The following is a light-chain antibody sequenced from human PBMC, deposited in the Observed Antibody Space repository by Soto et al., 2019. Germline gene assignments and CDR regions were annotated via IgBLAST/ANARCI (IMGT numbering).Light chain of an antibody. Sequence: EIVLTQSPGTLSLSPGERATHSCRASQSVSSNYLAWYQQKPGQAPRLLIHGASSRATGIPDRFSGSGSGTDFTLTISRLEPEDFAVYYCQQYGSSPRTFGQGTKVDIK. V-gene: IGKV3-20*01. CDR1: QSVSSNY. CDR3: QQYGSSPRT. CDR2: GAS. J-gene: IGKJ1*01.